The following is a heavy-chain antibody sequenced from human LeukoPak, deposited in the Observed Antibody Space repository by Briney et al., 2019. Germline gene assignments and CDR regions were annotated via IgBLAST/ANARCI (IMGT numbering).Heavy chain of an antibody. Sequence: GGSLRLSCAASGFTFSSYAMSWVRQAPGKGLEWVSAISGSGGSTYYADSVKGRFTISRDNSKNTLYLQMNSLRAEDTAVYYCAKNLRPYYYGSGSYYNDGFDPWGQGTLVTVSS. CDR3: AKNLRPYYYGSGSYYNDGFDP. J-gene: IGHJ5*02. D-gene: IGHD3-10*01. V-gene: IGHV3-23*01. CDR1: GFTFSSYA. CDR2: ISGSGGST.